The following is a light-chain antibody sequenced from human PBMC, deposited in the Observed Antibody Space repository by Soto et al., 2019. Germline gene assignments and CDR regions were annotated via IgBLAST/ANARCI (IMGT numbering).Light chain of an antibody. V-gene: IGLV2-14*01. CDR1: SSDVGGYNF. CDR3: SSYTSSTTLEV. J-gene: IGLJ2*01. Sequence: QSVLAQPASVSGSPGQSITISCTGTSSDVGGYNFVSWYQQHPGKAPKLMIFDVSNRPSGVSNRFSGSKSGNTASLTISGLLAEDEADYYCSSYTSSTTLEVFGGGTQLTVL. CDR2: DVS.